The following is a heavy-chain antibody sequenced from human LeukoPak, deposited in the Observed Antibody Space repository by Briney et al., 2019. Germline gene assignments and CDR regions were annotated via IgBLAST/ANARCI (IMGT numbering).Heavy chain of an antibody. Sequence: PGGSLRLSCAVSGFTVSTNYMSWIRQAPGKGLEWVSVIYSGATTYYADSVKGRFTISRDNSKNTVYLQMNSLRAEDTAVYYCADGYGYSYVDYWGQGTLVTVSS. CDR1: GFTVSTNY. CDR3: ADGYGYSYVDY. J-gene: IGHJ4*02. D-gene: IGHD5-18*01. CDR2: IYSGATT. V-gene: IGHV3-66*01.